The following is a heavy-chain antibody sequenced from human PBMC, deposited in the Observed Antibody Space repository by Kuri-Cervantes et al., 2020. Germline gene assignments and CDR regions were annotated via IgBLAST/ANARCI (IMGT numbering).Heavy chain of an antibody. CDR1: GFTFSSYG. J-gene: IGHJ6*02. D-gene: IGHD2-15*01. Sequence: GESLKISCAASGFTFSSYGIHWVRQAPGKGLEWVAVISYDGSNKYYADSVKGRFTISRDNSKNTLYLQMNSLRAEDTAVYYCAKAAYCSGGSCYSYYYGMDVWGQGTTVTVSS. V-gene: IGHV3-30*18. CDR2: ISYDGSNK. CDR3: AKAAYCSGGSCYSYYYGMDV.